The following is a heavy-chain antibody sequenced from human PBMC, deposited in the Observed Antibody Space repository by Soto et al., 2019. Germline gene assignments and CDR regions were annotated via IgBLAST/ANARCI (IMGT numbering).Heavy chain of an antibody. CDR2: ISGRGGST. CDR3: ANQYCSGGIFDSGQYMDV. V-gene: IGHV3-23*01. J-gene: IGHJ6*03. CDR1: GFTFSNYA. D-gene: IGHD2-15*01. Sequence: EVQLLESGGGLVQPGGSLRLSCAASGFTFSNYAMSWVRQAPGKGLEWVSAISGRGGSTYYADSVKGRFTISRDNSKNTLYLQMNSMIAEDTAVYYCANQYCSGGIFDSGQYMDVWGKGTTVTVSS.